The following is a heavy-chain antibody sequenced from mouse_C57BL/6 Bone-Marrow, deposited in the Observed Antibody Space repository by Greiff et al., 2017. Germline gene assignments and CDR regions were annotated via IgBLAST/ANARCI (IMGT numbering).Heavy chain of an antibody. Sequence: QVQLKQPGAELVKPGASVKLSCKASGYTFTSYWMHWVKQRPGQGLEWIGMIHPNSGSTNYNEKFKSKATLTVDKSSSTAYMQLSSLTSEDSAVYYCARSDSSFWFAYWGQGTLVTVSA. D-gene: IGHD3-2*01. CDR3: ARSDSSFWFAY. CDR1: GYTFTSYW. V-gene: IGHV1-64*01. J-gene: IGHJ3*01. CDR2: IHPNSGST.